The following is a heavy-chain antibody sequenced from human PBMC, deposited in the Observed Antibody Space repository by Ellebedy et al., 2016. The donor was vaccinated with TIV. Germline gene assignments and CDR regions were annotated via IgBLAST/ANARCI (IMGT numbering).Heavy chain of an antibody. V-gene: IGHV3-23*01. D-gene: IGHD6-13*01. CDR1: GFTFSSYA. CDR3: AKDLQYSSSCLNY. J-gene: IGHJ4*02. Sequence: GESLKISCAASGFTFSSYAMSWVRQAPGKGLEWVSAISGSGGSTYYADSVKGRFTISRDNSKNTLYLQMNSLRAEDTAVYYCAKDLQYSSSCLNYWGQGTLVIVSS. CDR2: ISGSGGST.